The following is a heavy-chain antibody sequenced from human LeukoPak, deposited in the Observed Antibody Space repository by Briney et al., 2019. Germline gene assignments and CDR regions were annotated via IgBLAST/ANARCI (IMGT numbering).Heavy chain of an antibody. J-gene: IGHJ4*02. CDR1: GYTFTSHY. D-gene: IGHD3-10*01. CDR2: ISGYNGKT. V-gene: IGHV1-18*01. CDR3: ARGWQYYGSGSWGVY. Sequence: TSVKVSCKTSGYTFTSHYVGWVRQAPGQGLEWMGWISGYNGKTNYAQKFQGRVTMTRDTSTSTVYMELSSLRSEDTAVYYRARGWQYYGSGSWGVYWGQGTLVTVSS.